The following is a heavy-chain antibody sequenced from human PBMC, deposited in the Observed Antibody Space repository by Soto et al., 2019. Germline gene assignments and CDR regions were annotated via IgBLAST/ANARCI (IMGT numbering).Heavy chain of an antibody. D-gene: IGHD6-19*01. CDR1: GGNPSNSA. CDR2: IIPVFGII. V-gene: IGHV1-69*01. CDR3: AGGRIVVAGSSASNGMGV. J-gene: IGHJ6*01. Sequence: QVHLLMQSGAEVKKPGSSVKVSCKASGGNPSNSAISWVRQAPGQGLEWMGGIIPVFGIISYAQNFQGRVTRTADETTRTDSMELSRVRVEDTAVYFCAGGRIVVAGSSASNGMGVCGEEGAVTVSS.